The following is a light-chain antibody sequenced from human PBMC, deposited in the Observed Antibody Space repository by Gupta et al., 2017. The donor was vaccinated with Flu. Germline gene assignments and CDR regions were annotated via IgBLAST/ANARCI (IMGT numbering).Light chain of an antibody. CDR1: TGAITSGHF. J-gene: IGLJ2*01. V-gene: IGLV7-43*01. CDR2: STN. CDR3: LLYYGGAQMV. Sequence: QTGVPQEPSLTVSPGGTVTLTCASSTGAITSGHFPSWFQQKPGQAPRALIYSTNNKHAWTPARFSASLLGGKAALTLSGAQAEDEAEYYCLLYYGGAQMVFGGGTKLTVL.